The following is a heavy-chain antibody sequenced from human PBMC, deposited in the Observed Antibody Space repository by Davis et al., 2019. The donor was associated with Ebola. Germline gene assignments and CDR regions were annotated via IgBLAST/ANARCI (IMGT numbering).Heavy chain of an antibody. CDR2: IYHSGST. CDR1: GASFSGYY. V-gene: IGHV4-34*01. D-gene: IGHD4-11*01. Sequence: SETLSLTCAVYGASFSGYYWSWIRQPPGKGLEWIGYIYHSGSTYYNPSLKSRVTISVDRSKNQFSLKLSSVTAADTAVYYCAKKNTALTTTPAFDLWGLGTLVTVSS. CDR3: AKKNTALTTTPAFDL. J-gene: IGHJ4*02.